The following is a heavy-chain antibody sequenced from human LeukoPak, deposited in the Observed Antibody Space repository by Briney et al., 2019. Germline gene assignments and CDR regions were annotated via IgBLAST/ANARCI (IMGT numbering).Heavy chain of an antibody. J-gene: IGHJ4*02. D-gene: IGHD3-22*01. CDR2: INHSGST. CDR3: ARKVQGSGYYNDY. Sequence: SETLSLTCAVYGGSFSGYYWSWIRQPPGKGLEWIGEINHSGSTNYNPSLKSRVTISVDTSKNQFSLKLSSVTAADTAVCHCARKVQGSGYYNDYWGQGTLVTVSS. CDR1: GGSFSGYY. V-gene: IGHV4-34*01.